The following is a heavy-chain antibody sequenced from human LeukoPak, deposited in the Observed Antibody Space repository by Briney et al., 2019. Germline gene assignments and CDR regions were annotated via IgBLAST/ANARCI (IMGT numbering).Heavy chain of an antibody. CDR1: GFTFSTYW. CDR3: PKEGFDFWSGYSKWFDS. Sequence: GGSLRLSCAGSGFTFSTYWVSWVRQAPGKGLEWVANIKEDGSEKYYVDPVKGRFTISRDNAKNSLYLQMSSLRAEDTAVYYCPKEGFDFWSGYSKWFDSWGQGTLVTVSS. V-gene: IGHV3-7*01. D-gene: IGHD3-3*01. CDR2: IKEDGSEK. J-gene: IGHJ5*01.